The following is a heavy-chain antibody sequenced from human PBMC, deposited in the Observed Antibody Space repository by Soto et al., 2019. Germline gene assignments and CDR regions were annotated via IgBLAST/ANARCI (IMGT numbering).Heavy chain of an antibody. D-gene: IGHD2-2*01. CDR2: IIPIPGTA. J-gene: IGHJ6*02. CDR3: ARSQGSSTCVESYYYYYYGMDV. Sequence: QVQLVQSGAEVKKPGSSVKVSCKASGGTFSSYAISWVRQAPGQGLEWMGGIIPIPGTANYAQKFQGRVKSTADEPTSTAYMELSSLRSEDTAVYYCARSQGSSTCVESYYYYYYGMDVWGQGTTVTVSS. V-gene: IGHV1-69*01. CDR1: GGTFSSYA.